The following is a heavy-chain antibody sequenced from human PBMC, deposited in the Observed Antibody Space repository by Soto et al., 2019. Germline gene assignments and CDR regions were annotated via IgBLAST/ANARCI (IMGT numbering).Heavy chain of an antibody. J-gene: IGHJ2*01. D-gene: IGHD6-19*01. CDR3: ARQTYSSGSSSRYWYLDL. CDR2: IYYSGST. V-gene: IGHV4-59*08. CDR1: GGSISSYY. Sequence: SETLSLTCTVSGGSISSYYWSWIRQPPGKGLEWIGYIYYSGSTNYNPSLKSRVTISVDTSKNQFSLKLSSVTAADTAVYYCARQTYSSGSSSRYWYLDLWGRGTLVTVSS.